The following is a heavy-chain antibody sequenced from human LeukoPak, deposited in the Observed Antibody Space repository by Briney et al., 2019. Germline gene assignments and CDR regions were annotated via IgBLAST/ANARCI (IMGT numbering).Heavy chain of an antibody. Sequence: PGGSLRLSCTASAITLSDSWMSWVRQAPGKGLERVAKIKPDGSETNYVDSVKGRFTISRDNAKNTVFLQMSSLRGDDTAIYYCARHLAGDSLYRHFDYWGQGTLVTVSS. CDR3: ARHLAGDSLYRHFDY. J-gene: IGHJ4*02. D-gene: IGHD5/OR15-5a*01. V-gene: IGHV3-7*04. CDR2: IKPDGSET. CDR1: AITLSDSW.